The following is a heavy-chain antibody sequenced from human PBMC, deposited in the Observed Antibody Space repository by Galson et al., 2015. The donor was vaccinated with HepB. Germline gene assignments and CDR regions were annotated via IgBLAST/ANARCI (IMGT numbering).Heavy chain of an antibody. J-gene: IGHJ3*02. CDR1: GFTFSSYG. D-gene: IGHD1-26*01. Sequence: SLRLSCAASGFTFSSYGMHWVRQAPGKGLEWVAVIRYDGSNTYYADSVEGRFTISRDNSKNTLYLQMNSLRAEDTAVYYCAYGDRGTMLPLPGVGGAFDIWGQGTMVTVSS. CDR2: IRYDGSNT. V-gene: IGHV3-33*01. CDR3: AYGDRGTMLPLPGVGGAFDI.